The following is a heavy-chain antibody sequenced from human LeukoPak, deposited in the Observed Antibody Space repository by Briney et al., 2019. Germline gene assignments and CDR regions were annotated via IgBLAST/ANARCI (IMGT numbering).Heavy chain of an antibody. CDR2: ISAYNGNT. CDR3: ARGYCSSSSCFDYYYFYYMDV. D-gene: IGHD2-2*01. CDR1: GYTFTGYY. J-gene: IGHJ6*03. V-gene: IGHV1-18*04. Sequence: ASVKVSCKASGYTFTGYYMHWVRQAPGQGLEWMGWISAYNGNTKYAQKFQGRVTMTTDTSTNTAYMELRSLRSDDTAMYYCARGYCSSSSCFDYYYFYYMDVWGKGTTVTVSS.